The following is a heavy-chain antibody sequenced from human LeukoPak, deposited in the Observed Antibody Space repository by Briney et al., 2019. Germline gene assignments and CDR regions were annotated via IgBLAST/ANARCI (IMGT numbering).Heavy chain of an antibody. V-gene: IGHV4-59*01. CDR2: IYYSGGT. CDR1: GGSIRSYY. J-gene: IGHJ5*02. D-gene: IGHD2-8*01. CDR3: ARDSLYVTNFFDP. Sequence: SETLSLTCTVSGGSIRSYYWSWIRQPPGKGLEWIGYIYYSGGTNYNPSLQSRVTISIDTSKNQFSLNLRSVTAADTAVYYCARDSLYVTNFFDPWGQGTLVTVSS.